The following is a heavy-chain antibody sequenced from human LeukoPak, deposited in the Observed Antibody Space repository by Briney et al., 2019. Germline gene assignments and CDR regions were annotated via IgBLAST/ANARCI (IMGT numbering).Heavy chain of an antibody. Sequence: GGSLRLSCAASGFTFSSYEMNWVRQAPGKGLEWVSYISSSGSAIYYADSVKDRFTISRDNAKNSLYLQMNSLRAEDTAVYYCAELGITMIGGVWGKGTTVTISS. CDR1: GFTFSSYE. CDR3: AELGITMIGGV. J-gene: IGHJ6*04. D-gene: IGHD3-10*02. V-gene: IGHV3-48*03. CDR2: ISSSGSAI.